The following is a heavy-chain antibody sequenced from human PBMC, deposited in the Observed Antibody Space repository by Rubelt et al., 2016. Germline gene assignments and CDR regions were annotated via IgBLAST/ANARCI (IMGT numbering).Heavy chain of an antibody. Sequence: QVQLQESGPGLVKPSETLSLTCAVYGGSFSGYYWSWIRQPPGKGLEWIGEINHSGSTNYNPSLKSRVTISVDTSKNQFSLKLSSVTAADTAVYYCARHDFSPHDAFDIWGQGTMVTVSS. J-gene: IGHJ3*02. D-gene: IGHD3/OR15-3a*01. CDR3: ARHDFSPHDAFDI. CDR2: INHSGST. V-gene: IGHV4-34*10. CDR1: GGSFSGYY.